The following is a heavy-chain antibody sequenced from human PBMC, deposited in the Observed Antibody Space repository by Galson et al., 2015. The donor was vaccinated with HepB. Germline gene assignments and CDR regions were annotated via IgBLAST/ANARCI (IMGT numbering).Heavy chain of an antibody. CDR2: ISTYNGNT. J-gene: IGHJ5*02. V-gene: IGHV1-18*01. D-gene: IGHD3-22*01. CDR3: ARSYDSTVGRLGFDP. Sequence: SCKASGYTFTTYGVSWVRQAPGQGLEWMGWISTYNGNTKYAQKLQGRVTVTSDTSTSTTYMELRSLRSDDTAVYYCARSYDSTVGRLGFDPWGQGTLVTVSS. CDR1: GYTFTTYG.